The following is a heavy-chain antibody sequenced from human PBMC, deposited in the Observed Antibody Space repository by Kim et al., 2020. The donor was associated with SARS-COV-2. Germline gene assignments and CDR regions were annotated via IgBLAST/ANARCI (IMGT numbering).Heavy chain of an antibody. J-gene: IGHJ3*02. D-gene: IGHD3-16*01. CDR1: GFTFSSYS. Sequence: GGSLRLSCAASGFTFSSYSMNWVRQAPGKGLEWVSSISSSSSSIYYADSVKGRFTISRDNAKNSLYLQMNSLRAEDTAVYYCARPLVTYEWRFDIWGQGTMVTVSS. CDR3: ARPLVTYEWRFDI. CDR2: ISSSSSSI. V-gene: IGHV3-21*01.